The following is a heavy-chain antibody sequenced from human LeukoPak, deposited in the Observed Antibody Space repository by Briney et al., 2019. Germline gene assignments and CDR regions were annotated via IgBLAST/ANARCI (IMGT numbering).Heavy chain of an antibody. Sequence: GRSLRLSCAASGFTFSTYGMHWVRQAPGKGLEWVAFIRYDGSNKYYADSVKGRFTISRDNSKNTLYLQMNSLRAEDTAVYYCAKVVTGSYDYWGQGTLVTVSS. J-gene: IGHJ4*02. D-gene: IGHD4-23*01. CDR1: GFTFSTYG. CDR3: AKVVTGSYDY. CDR2: IRYDGSNK. V-gene: IGHV3-30*02.